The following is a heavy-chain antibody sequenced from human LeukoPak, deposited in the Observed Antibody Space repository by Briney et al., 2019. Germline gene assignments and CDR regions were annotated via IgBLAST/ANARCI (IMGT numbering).Heavy chain of an antibody. D-gene: IGHD4-17*01. V-gene: IGHV3-30-3*01. J-gene: IGHJ4*02. Sequence: GRSLRLSCAASGFTFSSYAMHWVRQAPGKGLEWVAVISYDGSNKYYADSVKGRFTISRDNSKNTLYLQMNSLRAEDTAVYYCASPSLHDYGDYVIDYWGQGTLVTVSS. CDR2: ISYDGSNK. CDR3: ASPSLHDYGDYVIDY. CDR1: GFTFSSYA.